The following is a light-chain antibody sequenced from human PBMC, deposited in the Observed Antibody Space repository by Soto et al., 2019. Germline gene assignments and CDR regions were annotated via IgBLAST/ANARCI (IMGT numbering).Light chain of an antibody. V-gene: IGLV2-14*01. CDR1: SSDVGGYIY. J-gene: IGLJ1*01. CDR3: SSYTTSSSYV. Sequence: QSALTQPASVSGSPGQSITIFCTGTSSDVGGYIYVSWYQQHPGKAPKLMIYDVTSRPSGVSYRFSGSKSGNTASLTISGLQAEDEADYYCSSYTTSSSYVFGTGTKVTV. CDR2: DVT.